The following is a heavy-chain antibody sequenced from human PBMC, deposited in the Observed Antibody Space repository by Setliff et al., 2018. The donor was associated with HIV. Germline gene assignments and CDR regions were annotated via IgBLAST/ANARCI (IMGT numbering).Heavy chain of an antibody. CDR2: ISNSGDKT. CDR3: VNRAWLES. J-gene: IGHJ4*02. V-gene: IGHV3-23*01. CDR1: GFTFNSYA. Sequence: PGGSLRLSCAASGFTFNSYAMTWVRQAPGKGLEWVAAISNSGDKTYLADSVKGRFTISRDNSQSTLYLHMNNLTTEDTAVYYCVNRAWLESWGQGTLVTVSS.